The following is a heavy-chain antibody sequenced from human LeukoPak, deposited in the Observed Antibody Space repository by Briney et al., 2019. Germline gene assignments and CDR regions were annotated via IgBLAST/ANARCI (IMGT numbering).Heavy chain of an antibody. J-gene: IGHJ6*03. Sequence: GGSLRLSCAASGFTFSSYAMHWVRQAPGKGVEWVAVISYDGSNKYYADSVKGRFTISRDNSKNTLYLQMNSLRAEDTAVYYCARGSSSFCMDVWGKGTTVTVSS. CDR3: ARGSSSFCMDV. CDR2: ISYDGSNK. V-gene: IGHV3-30*04. CDR1: GFTFSSYA. D-gene: IGHD6-13*01.